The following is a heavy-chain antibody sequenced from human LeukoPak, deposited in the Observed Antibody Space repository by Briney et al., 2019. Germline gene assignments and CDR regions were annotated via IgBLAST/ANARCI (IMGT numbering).Heavy chain of an antibody. D-gene: IGHD3-10*01. J-gene: IGHJ4*02. CDR3: ATDSGVATSLHY. Sequence: SETLSLTCTVSGDSISDYYWNWIRQPAGKGLEWIGRLFPSGRIDYNPSPRSRVSISVDRSKNQFSLKLSSVSAADTAVYYCATDSGVATSLHYWGQGTLVTVSS. V-gene: IGHV4-4*07. CDR1: GDSISDYY. CDR2: LFPSGRI.